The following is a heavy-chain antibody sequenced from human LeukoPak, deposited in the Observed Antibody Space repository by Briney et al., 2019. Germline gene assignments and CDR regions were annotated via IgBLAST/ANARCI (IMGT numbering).Heavy chain of an antibody. CDR3: AKDTYDSSGYYPDY. CDR2: ISWDGGST. J-gene: IGHJ4*02. CDR1: GFTFDDYA. D-gene: IGHD3-22*01. Sequence: GGSLRLSCAASGFTFDDYAMHWVRQAPGKGLEWVSLISWDGGSTYYADSVKGRFTISRDNSKNSLYLQMNSLRAEDTAVYYCAKDTYDSSGYYPDYWGQGTLVTVSS. V-gene: IGHV3-43D*03.